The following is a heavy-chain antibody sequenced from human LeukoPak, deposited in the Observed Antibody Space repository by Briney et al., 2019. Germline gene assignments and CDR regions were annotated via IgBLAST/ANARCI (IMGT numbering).Heavy chain of an antibody. CDR3: APLDYGAFNI. CDR2: VPSRTNYI. Sequence: GGSLGLSCAASGFSFSSYSMNGVRQAPGRGLEWVSSVPSRTNYIYYADSVKGRFTISRDNANNSLYLQMNSLRAEDTAVYYCAPLDYGAFNIWGQGTMVTVSS. CDR1: GFSFSSYS. J-gene: IGHJ3*02. V-gene: IGHV3-21*01. D-gene: IGHD4-17*01.